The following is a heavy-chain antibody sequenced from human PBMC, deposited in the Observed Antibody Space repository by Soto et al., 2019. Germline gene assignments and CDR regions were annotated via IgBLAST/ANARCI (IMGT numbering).Heavy chain of an antibody. CDR1: GFTFSSYA. CDR2: ISSNGGST. V-gene: IGHV3-64D*06. D-gene: IGHD3-3*01. CDR3: VKVALPFLEWLLYSDY. Sequence: GSLRLSCSASGFTFSSYAMHWVRQAPGKGLEYVSAISSNGGSTYYADSVKGRFTISRDNSKNTLYLQMSSLRAEDTAVYYCVKVALPFLEWLLYSDYWGQGTLVTVSS. J-gene: IGHJ4*02.